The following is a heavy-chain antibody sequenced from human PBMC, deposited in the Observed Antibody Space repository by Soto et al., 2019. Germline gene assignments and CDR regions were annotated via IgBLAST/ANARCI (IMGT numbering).Heavy chain of an antibody. CDR3: ARDHGAYDILPYGMDV. CDR1: GFTVSSNY. V-gene: IGHV3-66*01. J-gene: IGHJ6*02. CDR2: IYSGGIT. D-gene: IGHD3-9*01. Sequence: EVQLVESGGGLVQPGGSLRLSCAASGFTVSSNYMSWVRQAPGKGLEWVSVIYSGGITYYADSVKGRFTISRDKSKNTLFLQMNSLRAEDTAVYYCARDHGAYDILPYGMDVWGQGTTVTVSS.